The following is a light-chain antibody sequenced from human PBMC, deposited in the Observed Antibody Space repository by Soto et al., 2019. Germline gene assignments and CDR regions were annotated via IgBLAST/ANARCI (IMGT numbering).Light chain of an antibody. V-gene: IGKV3-20*01. CDR1: QSVSSSY. Sequence: EIVLTQSPGTLSLSPWERATLSCRASQSVSSSYLAWYQQKPGQAPRLLIYGASSRATGIPDRFSGGGSGTDFTLTISRLEPEDFAVYYCQQYGSSPSTFGQGTRLENK. CDR2: GAS. J-gene: IGKJ5*01. CDR3: QQYGSSPST.